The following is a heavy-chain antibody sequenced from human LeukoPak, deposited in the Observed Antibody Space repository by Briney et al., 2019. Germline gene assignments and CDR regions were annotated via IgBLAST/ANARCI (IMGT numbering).Heavy chain of an antibody. CDR3: AGNRGYCSSTSCRKDTPFDY. CDR1: GFTVSSNY. V-gene: IGHV3-53*01. CDR2: IYSGGST. J-gene: IGHJ4*02. Sequence: GGSLRLSCAASGFTVSSNYMSWVRQAPGKGLEWVSVIYSGGSTYYADSVKGRFTISRDNSKNTLYLQMNSLRAEDTAVYYCAGNRGYCSSTSCRKDTPFDYWGQGTLVTVSS. D-gene: IGHD2-2*01.